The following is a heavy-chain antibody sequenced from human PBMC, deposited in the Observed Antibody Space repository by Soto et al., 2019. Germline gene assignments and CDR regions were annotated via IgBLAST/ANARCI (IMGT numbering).Heavy chain of an antibody. Sequence: GGSLRLSCAASGFTFSSYAMSWVRQAPGKGLEWVSAISGSGGSTYYADSVKGRFTISRDNSKNTLYLQMNSLRAEDTAVYYCARGPRTYYYDSSGYYNWFDPWGQGTLVTVSS. J-gene: IGHJ5*02. CDR2: ISGSGGST. V-gene: IGHV3-23*01. D-gene: IGHD3-22*01. CDR3: ARGPRTYYYDSSGYYNWFDP. CDR1: GFTFSSYA.